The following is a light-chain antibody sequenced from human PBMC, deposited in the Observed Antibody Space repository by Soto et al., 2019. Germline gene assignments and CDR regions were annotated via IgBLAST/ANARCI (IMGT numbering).Light chain of an antibody. V-gene: IGKV2-28*01. CDR1: QSLLHSNGYNY. J-gene: IGKJ2*01. CDR2: LGS. CDR3: MQSLHTPLT. Sequence: DIVMTQSPLSLPVTPGEPASISCRSSQSLLHSNGYNYLDWYLQKPGQSPQLLIYLGSNRASGVPDRFSGSGSGTDFTLNISRVQAEDVGVYYCMQSLHTPLTFGRGTKLEIK.